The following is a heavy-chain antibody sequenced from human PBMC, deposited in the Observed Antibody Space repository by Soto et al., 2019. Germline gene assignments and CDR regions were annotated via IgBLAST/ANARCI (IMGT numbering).Heavy chain of an antibody. CDR1: GGSISSSNW. D-gene: IGHD4-17*01. V-gene: IGHV4-4*02. Sequence: PSETLSLTCAVSGGSISSSNWWSWVRQPPGKGLEWIGEIYHSGSTNYNPSLKSRVTISVDKSKNQFSLKLSSVTAADTAVYYCAGVTSDYYYYGMDVWGQGTTVTVSS. CDR2: IYHSGST. J-gene: IGHJ6*02. CDR3: AGVTSDYYYYGMDV.